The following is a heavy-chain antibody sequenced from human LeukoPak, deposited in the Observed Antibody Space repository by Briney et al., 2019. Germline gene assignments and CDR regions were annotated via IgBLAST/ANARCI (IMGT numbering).Heavy chain of an antibody. D-gene: IGHD2-2*01. CDR1: GFTFSSYG. J-gene: IGHJ4*02. Sequence: GGSLRLSCAASGFTFSSYGMSWVRQAPGKGLGWVSVISGSGGSTYYADSVKGRFTISRDNSKNTLYLQMNSLRAEDTAVYYCAKDIVVVPAAMGVSLDYWGQGTLVTVSS. V-gene: IGHV3-23*01. CDR3: AKDIVVVPAAMGVSLDY. CDR2: ISGSGGST.